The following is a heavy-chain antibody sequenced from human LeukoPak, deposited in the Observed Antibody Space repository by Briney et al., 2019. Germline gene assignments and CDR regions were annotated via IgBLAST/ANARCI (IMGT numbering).Heavy chain of an antibody. CDR2: INWNGGST. CDR3: AKLIPAADLGFDY. CDR1: GFTYDDYG. J-gene: IGHJ4*02. V-gene: IGHV3-20*04. D-gene: IGHD2-2*01. Sequence: GGSLRLSCAASGFTYDDYGMSWVRQAPGKGLEWVSGINWNGGSTGYADSVKGRFTISRDNSKNTLYLQMNSLRPEDTAVYYCAKLIPAADLGFDYWGQGTLVTVSS.